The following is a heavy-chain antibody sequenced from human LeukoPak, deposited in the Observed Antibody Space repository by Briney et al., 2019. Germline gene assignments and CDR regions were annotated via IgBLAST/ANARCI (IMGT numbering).Heavy chain of an antibody. D-gene: IGHD6-13*01. J-gene: IGHJ4*02. CDR1: GYTFTSYY. CDR2: INPSGGST. Sequence: ASVKVSCKASGYTFTSYYMHWVRQAPGQGLEWMGIINPSGGSTSYAQKFQGRVTMTRDTSTSTVYMELSSLRPEDTAVYYCARDLSIGLQGIAGLALQYYFDYWGQGTLVTVSS. CDR3: ARDLSIGLQGIAGLALQYYFDY. V-gene: IGHV1-46*01.